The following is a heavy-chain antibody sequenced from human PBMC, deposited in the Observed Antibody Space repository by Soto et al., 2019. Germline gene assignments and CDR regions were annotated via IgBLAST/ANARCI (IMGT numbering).Heavy chain of an antibody. CDR1: GGSISSYY. V-gene: IGHV4-59*01. CDR2: IYYSGST. D-gene: IGHD5-12*01. CDR3: ARARRGYSGYDPFDP. J-gene: IGHJ5*02. Sequence: SETLSLTCTVSGGSISSYYWSWIRQPPGKGLEWIGYIYYSGSTNYNPSLKSRVTISVDTSKNQFSLKLSSVTAADTAVYYCARARRGYSGYDPFDPWGQGTLVTVSS.